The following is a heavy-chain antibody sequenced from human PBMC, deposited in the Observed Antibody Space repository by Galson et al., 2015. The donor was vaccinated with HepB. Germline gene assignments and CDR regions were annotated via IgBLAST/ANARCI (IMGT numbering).Heavy chain of an antibody. Sequence: SVKVSCKVSGYTLTELSMHWVRQAPGKGLEWMGGFDPEDGETIYAQKFQGRVTMTEDTSTDTAYMELSSLRSEDTAVYYCATGYSSGWYRGVGAFDIWGQGTMVTVSS. D-gene: IGHD6-19*01. CDR3: ATGYSSGWYRGVGAFDI. CDR1: GYTLTELS. V-gene: IGHV1-24*01. J-gene: IGHJ3*02. CDR2: FDPEDGET.